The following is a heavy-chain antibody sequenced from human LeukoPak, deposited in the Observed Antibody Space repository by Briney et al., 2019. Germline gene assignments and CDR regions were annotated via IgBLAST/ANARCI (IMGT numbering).Heavy chain of an antibody. CDR3: ARVHDSSGYSDY. V-gene: IGHV1-18*01. Sequence: ASVKVSCKASGYTFTSYGISWVRQAPGQGLEWMGWISAYNGNTNYAQKLQGRVTMTRDTSISTAYMELSRLRSDDTAVYYCARVHDSSGYSDYWGQGTLVTVSS. D-gene: IGHD3-22*01. J-gene: IGHJ4*02. CDR1: GYTFTSYG. CDR2: ISAYNGNT.